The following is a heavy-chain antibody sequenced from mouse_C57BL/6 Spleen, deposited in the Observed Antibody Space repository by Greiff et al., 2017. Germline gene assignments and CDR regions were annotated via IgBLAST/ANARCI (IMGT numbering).Heavy chain of an antibody. Sequence: KLVESGGGLVKPGGSLKLSCAASGFTFSDYGMHWVRQAPEKGLEWVAYISSGSSTIYYADTVKGRFTISRDNAKNTLFLQMTSLRSEDTAMYYCARTGGSGYYFDYWGQGTTLTVSS. D-gene: IGHD3-1*01. CDR3: ARTGGSGYYFDY. CDR2: ISSGSSTI. V-gene: IGHV5-17*01. J-gene: IGHJ2*01. CDR1: GFTFSDYG.